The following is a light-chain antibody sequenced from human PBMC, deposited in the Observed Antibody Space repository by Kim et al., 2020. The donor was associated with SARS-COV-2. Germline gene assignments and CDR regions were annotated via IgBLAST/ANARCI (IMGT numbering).Light chain of an antibody. J-gene: IGLJ2*01. Sequence: SYELTQPPSVSVAPGKTAIITCGGNNIGSKSVHWYQQKPGQAPVLVIYYDSVRPSGIPERFSGSNSGKTVTLTISRVEAGDEADYYCQVWDSDSDNVVFGGGTKLTVL. V-gene: IGLV3-21*04. CDR1: NIGSKS. CDR3: QVWDSDSDNVV. CDR2: YDS.